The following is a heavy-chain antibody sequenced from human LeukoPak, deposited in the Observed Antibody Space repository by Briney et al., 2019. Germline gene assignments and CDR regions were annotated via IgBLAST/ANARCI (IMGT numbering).Heavy chain of an antibody. CDR3: AKDGHAVVTPGVDY. V-gene: IGHV3-30*18. D-gene: IGHD4-23*01. Sequence: QAGGSLRLSCAASGFTFSSYGMHWVRQAPGKGLEWVAVISYDGSNKYYADSVKGRFTISRDNSKNTLYLQMNSLRAEDTAVYYCAKDGHAVVTPGVDYWGQGTPVTVSS. CDR1: GFTFSSYG. J-gene: IGHJ4*02. CDR2: ISYDGSNK.